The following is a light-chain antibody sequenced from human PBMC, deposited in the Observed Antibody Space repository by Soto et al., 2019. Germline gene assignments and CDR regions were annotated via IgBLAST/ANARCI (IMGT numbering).Light chain of an antibody. J-gene: IGLJ1*01. V-gene: IGLV2-8*01. CDR3: SSYAVTNIFV. Sequence: QSVLTQPPSASGSPGQSVTISCTGTSSDVGGYNYVSWYQLHPGKAPKVIIYEVSKRPSGVPDRFSGSKSGSTASLTVSGLQAEDEADYYCSSYAVTNIFVFGTGTKVTVL. CDR1: SSDVGGYNY. CDR2: EVS.